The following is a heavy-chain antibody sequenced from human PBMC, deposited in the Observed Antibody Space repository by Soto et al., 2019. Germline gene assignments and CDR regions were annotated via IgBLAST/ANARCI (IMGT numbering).Heavy chain of an antibody. V-gene: IGHV3-74*01. CDR3: AREGLDTAGFFDV. J-gene: IGHJ3*01. Sequence: RRLSCAASGFTFSSYWMHWVRQAPGKGLEWVSRIEGDGSSTTSADSVKGRFTVSRDDARNTLYLQMSSLRADDTAIYYCAREGLDTAGFFDVWGQGTMVPVSS. CDR2: IEGDGSST. D-gene: IGHD6-13*01. CDR1: GFTFSSYW.